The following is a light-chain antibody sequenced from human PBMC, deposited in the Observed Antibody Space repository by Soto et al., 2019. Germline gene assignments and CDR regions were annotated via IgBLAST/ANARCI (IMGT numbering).Light chain of an antibody. J-gene: IGLJ2*01. Sequence: QSALTQPASVSGSPGQSITISCTGTSSDVGAYNFVSWYQQHPGKAPKLMIFEVSQRPSGVPDRFSGSKSGNTASLTVSGLQAEDEADYYCSSYAGSNNLVFGGGTKLTVL. CDR1: SSDVGAYNF. CDR3: SSYAGSNNLV. V-gene: IGLV2-8*01. CDR2: EVS.